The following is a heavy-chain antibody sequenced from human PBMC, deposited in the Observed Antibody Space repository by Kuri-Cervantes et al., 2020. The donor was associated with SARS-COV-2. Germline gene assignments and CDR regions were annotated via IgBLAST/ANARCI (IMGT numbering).Heavy chain of an antibody. V-gene: IGHV3-66*01. J-gene: IGHJ6*03. CDR1: GFTVSSNY. D-gene: IGHD3-22*01. CDR3: VAMIVVPYYYYYMDV. CDR2: IYSGGST. Sequence: GESLEISCAASGFTVSSNYMSWVRQAPGKGLEWVSVIYSGGSTYYADSVKGRFTISRDNSKNTLYLQMNSLRAEDTAVYYCVAMIVVPYYYYYMDVWGKGTMITVSS.